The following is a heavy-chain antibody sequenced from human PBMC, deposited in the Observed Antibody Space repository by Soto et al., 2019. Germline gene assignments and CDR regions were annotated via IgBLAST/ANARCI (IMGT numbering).Heavy chain of an antibody. V-gene: IGHV3-23*01. D-gene: IGHD6-13*01. CDR3: AKAVGSWTFDH. CDR2: ISGSGGST. Sequence: EVQVLESGGGLVQPGGSLRLSCAASGFTFNTYGMNWVRQAPGKGPEWVSSISGSGGSTYYADSVKGRFTISRDNSKNTLYLQMNSLRAEDTAVYYCAKAVGSWTFDHWGQGTLVTVSS. J-gene: IGHJ4*02. CDR1: GFTFNTYG.